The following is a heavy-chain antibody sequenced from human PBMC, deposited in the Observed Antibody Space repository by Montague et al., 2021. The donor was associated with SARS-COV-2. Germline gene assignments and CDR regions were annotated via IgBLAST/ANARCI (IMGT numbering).Heavy chain of an antibody. J-gene: IGHJ4*02. CDR2: INHSGGG. V-gene: IGHV4-34*01. Sequence: SETLSLTCTVHRGSFSGYYWTWIRQPPEKGLEWIGEINHSGGGNXXPSLKSRVTISVDTSKNHFSLKLRSVTAADTAMYYCARGYCSSTTCFPSLHYWGQGTLVAVSS. CDR3: ARGYCSSTTCFPSLHY. D-gene: IGHD2-2*01. CDR1: RGSFSGYY.